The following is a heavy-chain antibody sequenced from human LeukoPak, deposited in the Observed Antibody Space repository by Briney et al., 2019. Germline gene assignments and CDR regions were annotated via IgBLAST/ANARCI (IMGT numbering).Heavy chain of an antibody. D-gene: IGHD2-15*01. CDR2: FYTSGTT. V-gene: IGHV4-4*07. CDR1: GGSPTSYY. CDR3: ARDRSSGSYWFDP. J-gene: IGHJ5*02. Sequence: PSETLSLTCTVSGGSPTSYYWSWIRQPAGKGLEWIGRFYTSGTTTYNPSLKGRVTMSADTSKNQFSLKLSSVTAADTAVYYCARDRSSGSYWFDPWGQGTLVTVSS.